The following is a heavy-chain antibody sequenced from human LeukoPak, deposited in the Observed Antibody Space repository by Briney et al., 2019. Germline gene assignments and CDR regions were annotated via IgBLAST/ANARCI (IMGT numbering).Heavy chain of an antibody. J-gene: IGHJ2*01. V-gene: IGHV4-39*01. CDR1: GGSFSSSVSY. Sequence: SETLSLTCTVSGGSFSSSVSYWGWLRQPPGKGLEWLGTVFYSGNTYYNPSLKSRVTISVDRSKNQFFLSLYFVTAADTAMYYCARPSGSPYWYFDLWGRGRLVTVSP. CDR2: VFYSGNT. CDR3: ARPSGSPYWYFDL. D-gene: IGHD3-3*01.